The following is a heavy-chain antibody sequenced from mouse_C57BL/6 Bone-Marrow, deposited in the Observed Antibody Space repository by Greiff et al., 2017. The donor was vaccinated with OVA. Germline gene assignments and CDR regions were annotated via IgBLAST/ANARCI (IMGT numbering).Heavy chain of an antibody. V-gene: IGHV1-81*01. CDR3: EVYYYGPWYFDV. CDR2: IYPRSGNT. Sequence: VMLVESGAELARPGASVKLSCKASGYTFTSYGISWVKQRTGQGLEWIGEIYPRSGNTYYNEKFKGKATLTADKSSSTAYMELRSLTSEDSAVYFCEVYYYGPWYFDVWGTGTTVTVSS. J-gene: IGHJ1*03. CDR1: GYTFTSYG. D-gene: IGHD1-1*01.